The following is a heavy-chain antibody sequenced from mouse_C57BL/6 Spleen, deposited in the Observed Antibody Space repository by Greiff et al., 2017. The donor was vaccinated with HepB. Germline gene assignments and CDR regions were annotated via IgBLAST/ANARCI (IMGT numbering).Heavy chain of an antibody. V-gene: IGHV1-63*01. Sequence: VQVVESGAELVRPGTSVKMSCKASGYTFTNYWIGWAKQRPGHGLEWIGDIYPGGGYTNYNEKFKGKATLTADKSSSTAYMQFSSLTSEDSAIYYCARGGEGYFDYWGQGTTLTVSS. CDR2: IYPGGGYT. CDR1: GYTFTNYW. J-gene: IGHJ2*01. CDR3: ARGGEGYFDY.